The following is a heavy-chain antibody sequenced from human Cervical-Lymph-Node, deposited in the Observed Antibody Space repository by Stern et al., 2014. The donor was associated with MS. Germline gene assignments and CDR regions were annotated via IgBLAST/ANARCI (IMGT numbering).Heavy chain of an antibody. V-gene: IGHV7-4-1*02. Sequence: QVQLVQSGSELKKPGASVKVSCKTLGNSFTTSALNWVRQAPEQGLEWLGWINTNTGDPLYAQAFAGRFVFSLDTSVRTAYLQINNLKAEDSAIYYCATQGASGFGVSPTGYWGQGTLVTVSS. J-gene: IGHJ4*02. CDR1: GNSFTTSA. CDR2: INTNTGDP. D-gene: IGHD1-26*01. CDR3: ATQGASGFGVSPTGY.